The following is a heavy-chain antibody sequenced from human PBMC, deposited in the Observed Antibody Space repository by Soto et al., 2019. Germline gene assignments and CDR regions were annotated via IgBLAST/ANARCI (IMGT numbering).Heavy chain of an antibody. CDR2: INLSAGST. Sequence: ASVKVSCTASGHTFTSYYMHWLLQAPGQGLEWIGIINLSAGSTSYAQKFQGRVTITRDTSTSTVYMDMSSLRSEDTTVYSCAGREPDIWTPSTYSMDCWGEGTTV. D-gene: IGHD3-9*01. V-gene: IGHV1-46*01. CDR1: GHTFTSYY. CDR3: AGREPDIWTPSTYSMDC. J-gene: IGHJ6*01.